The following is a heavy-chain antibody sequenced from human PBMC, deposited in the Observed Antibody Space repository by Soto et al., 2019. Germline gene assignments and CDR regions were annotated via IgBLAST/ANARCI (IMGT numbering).Heavy chain of an antibody. CDR3: ARGLNGYLHYFDY. V-gene: IGHV1-3*01. CDR1: GYTFTSYA. J-gene: IGHJ4*02. D-gene: IGHD5-18*01. CDR2: INAGNGNT. Sequence: QVQRVQSGAEVKKPGASVKVSCKASGYTFTSYAMHWVRQAPGQRLEWMGWINAGNGNTKYSQKFQGRVTITRDTSASTAYMELSSLRSEDTAVYYCARGLNGYLHYFDYWGQGTLVTVSS.